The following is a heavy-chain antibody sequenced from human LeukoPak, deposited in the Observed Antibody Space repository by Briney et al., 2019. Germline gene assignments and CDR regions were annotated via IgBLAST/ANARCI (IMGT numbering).Heavy chain of an antibody. D-gene: IGHD3-16*01. CDR1: GFTFSSHW. J-gene: IGHJ4*01. Sequence: GGSLRLSCVVSGFTFSSHWMHWVRQVPRKGLMWVSRINGDGSRIHYGDSVKGRFTISRDNAKNTLYLQMTSLRGDDTAIYFCARDALGGRTKFDSWGHGSLVTVSS. CDR3: ARDALGGRTKFDS. CDR2: INGDGSRI. V-gene: IGHV3-74*01.